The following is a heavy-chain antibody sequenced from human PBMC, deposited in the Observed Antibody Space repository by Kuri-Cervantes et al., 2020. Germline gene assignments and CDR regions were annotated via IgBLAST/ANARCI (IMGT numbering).Heavy chain of an antibody. J-gene: IGHJ6*02. Sequence: GESLKISCAASGFTFSSYSMNWVRQAPGKGLEWVSSTSSSSSYIYYADSVKGRITISRGNSKNTLYLQMNSLRAEDTAVYYCARDPRSYFSYYHYYGMDVWGQGTAVTVSS. D-gene: IGHD1-26*01. CDR2: TSSSSSYI. V-gene: IGHV3-21*01. CDR1: GFTFSSYS. CDR3: ARDPRSYFSYYHYYGMDV.